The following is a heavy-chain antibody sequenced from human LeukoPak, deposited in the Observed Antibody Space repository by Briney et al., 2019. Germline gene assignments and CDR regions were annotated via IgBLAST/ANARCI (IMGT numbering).Heavy chain of an antibody. CDR2: IRSKAYGGTT. J-gene: IGHJ4*02. CDR3: TRVMIVVVAADY. CDR1: GFTFGDYA. V-gene: IGHV3-49*04. D-gene: IGHD3-22*01. Sequence: PGGSLRLSCTASGFTFGDYAMSWVRQAPGKGLGWVGFIRSKAYGGTTEYAASVKGRFTISRDDSKNIAYLQMNSLKTEDTAVYYCTRVMIVVVAADYWGQGTLVTVSS.